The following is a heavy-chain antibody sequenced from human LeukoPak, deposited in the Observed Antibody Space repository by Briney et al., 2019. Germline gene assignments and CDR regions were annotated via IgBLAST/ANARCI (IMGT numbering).Heavy chain of an antibody. D-gene: IGHD3-9*01. CDR3: ARGGIKDRYFDWFVDY. CDR2: INPNSGGT. Sequence: ASVKVSCKASGYTFTGYYMHWVRQAPGQGLEWMGWINPNSGGTNYAQKFQGRVTMTRDTSISTAYMELSRLRSDDTAVYYCARGGIKDRYFDWFVDYWGQGTLVTVSS. CDR1: GYTFTGYY. J-gene: IGHJ4*02. V-gene: IGHV1-2*02.